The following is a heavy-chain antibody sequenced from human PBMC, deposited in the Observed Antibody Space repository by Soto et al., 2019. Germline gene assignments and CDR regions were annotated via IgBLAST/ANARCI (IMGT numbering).Heavy chain of an antibody. D-gene: IGHD5-18*01. CDR2: IYYSGST. CDR1: GGSISSYY. CDR3: ARATERGYSYGNFDY. Sequence: TSETLSLTCTVSGGSISSYYWSWIRQPPGKGLEWIGYIYYSGSTNYNPSLKSRVTISVDTSKNQFSLKLSSVTAADTAVYYCARATERGYSYGNFDYWGQGTLVTVSS. J-gene: IGHJ4*02. V-gene: IGHV4-59*01.